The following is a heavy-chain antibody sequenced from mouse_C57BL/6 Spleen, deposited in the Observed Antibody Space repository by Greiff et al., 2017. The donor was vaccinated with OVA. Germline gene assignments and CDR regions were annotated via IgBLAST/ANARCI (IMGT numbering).Heavy chain of an antibody. CDR2: IYPGDGDT. Sequence: QVQLQQSGAELVKPGASVKISCKASGYAFRSYWMNWVKQRPGKGLEWIGQIYPGDGDTNYNGKFKGKATLTADKSSSTAYMQLSSLTSENSAVYVCARSGDSSGPLDYWGKGTTLTVSS. V-gene: IGHV1-80*01. J-gene: IGHJ2*01. CDR1: GYAFRSYW. CDR3: ARSGDSSGPLDY. D-gene: IGHD3-2*02.